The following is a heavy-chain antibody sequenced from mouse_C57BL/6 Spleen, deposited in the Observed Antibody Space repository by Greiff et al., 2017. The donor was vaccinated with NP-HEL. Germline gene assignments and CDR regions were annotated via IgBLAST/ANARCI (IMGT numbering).Heavy chain of an antibody. Sequence: EVQLQQSGPVLVKPGASVKMSCKASGYTFTDYYMNWVKQSHGKSLEWIGVINPYNGGTSYNQKFKGKATLTVDKSSSTAYMELNSLTSEDSAVYYCARRDYPYYFDYWGQGTTLTVSS. CDR3: ARRDYPYYFDY. J-gene: IGHJ2*01. D-gene: IGHD2-4*01. CDR2: INPYNGGT. V-gene: IGHV1-19*01. CDR1: GYTFTDYY.